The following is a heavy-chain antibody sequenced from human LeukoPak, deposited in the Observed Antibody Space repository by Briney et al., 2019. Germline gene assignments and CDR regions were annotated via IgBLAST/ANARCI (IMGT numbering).Heavy chain of an antibody. D-gene: IGHD3-22*01. CDR2: INHSGST. Sequence: SETLSLTCAVYGGSFSGYYWSWIRQPPGKGREWSGEINHSGSTNYNPSLKSRVTISVHTSKNQFSLKLSSVTAADTAVYYCARGPGYYDSSGLIHWGQGTLVTVSS. CDR3: ARGPGYYDSSGLIH. CDR1: GGSFSGYY. J-gene: IGHJ4*02. V-gene: IGHV4-34*01.